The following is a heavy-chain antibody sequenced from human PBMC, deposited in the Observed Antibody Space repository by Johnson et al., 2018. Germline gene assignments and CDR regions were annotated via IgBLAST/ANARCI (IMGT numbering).Heavy chain of an antibody. CDR2: IGAAGGDK. J-gene: IGHJ4*02. CDR1: GFKFDNYA. D-gene: IGHD1-26*01. CDR3: VRVREGD. Sequence: VQLVQSGGGLVQPGGSLRLSCVASGFKFDNYALTWVRQAPGKGLEWVSSIGAAGGDKASADPVTGRFTISRDNSNNPPSLQMNGLGVDDTAKHYCVRVREGDWGQGTVVTVSS. V-gene: IGHV3-23*04.